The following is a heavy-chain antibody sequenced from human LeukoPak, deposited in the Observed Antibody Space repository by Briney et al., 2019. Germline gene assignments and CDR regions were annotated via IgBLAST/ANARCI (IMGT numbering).Heavy chain of an antibody. CDR2: ICGHGISI. J-gene: IGHJ4*01. Sequence: GGSLRLSCEASGFTFSNYAMSWVRQAPGKGLEWVSGICGHGISIYYADSVKGRFTISRDNSKSTLYLVMNSLRAEDTAVYYCAKEGGNFGSGRDYYFDYRGQGTL. CDR3: AKEGGNFGSGRDYYFDY. D-gene: IGHD3-10*01. V-gene: IGHV3-23*01. CDR1: GFTFSNYA.